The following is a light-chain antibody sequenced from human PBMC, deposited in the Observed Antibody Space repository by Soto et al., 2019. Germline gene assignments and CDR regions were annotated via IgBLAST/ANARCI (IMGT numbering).Light chain of an antibody. J-gene: IGKJ5*01. CDR2: DGS. Sequence: EIVLKQSPATPSVSPGERVTLACSASQNLHSFLNWYQQRPGQAPRPLIYDGSKRAAGVPDRISGDGSGTDYTLTISSLEPEDFAVYYCQQRTRWPMTFGQGTRLEI. CDR1: QNLHSF. CDR3: QQRTRWPMT. V-gene: IGKV3-11*01.